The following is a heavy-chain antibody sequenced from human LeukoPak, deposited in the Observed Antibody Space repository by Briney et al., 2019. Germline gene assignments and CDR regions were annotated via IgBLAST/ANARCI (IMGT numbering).Heavy chain of an antibody. CDR3: AKDELWFGELFPDY. D-gene: IGHD3-10*01. V-gene: IGHV3-30*02. J-gene: IGHJ4*02. CDR2: IRYDGSNK. CDR1: GFTFSSYG. Sequence: GRSLRLSCAASGFTFSSYGMHWVRQAPGKGLEWVAVIRYDGSNKYYADSVKGRFTISRDNSKNTLYLQMNSLRAEDTAVYYCAKDELWFGELFPDYWGQGTLVTVSS.